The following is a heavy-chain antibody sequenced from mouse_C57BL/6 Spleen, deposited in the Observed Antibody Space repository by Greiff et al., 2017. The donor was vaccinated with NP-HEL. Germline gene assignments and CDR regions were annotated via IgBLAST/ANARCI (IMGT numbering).Heavy chain of an antibody. CDR3: ARNYDYDEGFAY. D-gene: IGHD2-4*01. CDR2: INPNNGGT. V-gene: IGHV1-18*01. J-gene: IGHJ3*01. Sequence: EVQLQQSGPELVKPGASVKIPCKASGYTFTDYNMDWVEQSHGKSLEWIGDINPNNGGTIYNQKFKGKATLTVDKSSSTAYMELRSLTSEDTAVYYCARNYDYDEGFAYWGQGTLVTVSA. CDR1: GYTFTDYN.